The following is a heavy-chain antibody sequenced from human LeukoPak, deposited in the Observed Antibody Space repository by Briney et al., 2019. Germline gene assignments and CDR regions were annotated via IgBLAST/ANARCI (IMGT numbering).Heavy chain of an antibody. CDR1: GFSFSTYG. CDR2: ISYDGSHK. J-gene: IGHJ4*02. V-gene: IGHV3-30*03. CDR3: ARRREQVSFISRRKDQSFDY. D-gene: IGHD1-14*01. Sequence: GGSLRLSCAASGFSFSTYGMHWVRQAPGKGLEWVAVISYDGSHKYYADSVKGRFTISRDNSKNTLYLQMNSLRAEDTAVYYCARRREQVSFISRRKDQSFDYWGQGTLVTVSS.